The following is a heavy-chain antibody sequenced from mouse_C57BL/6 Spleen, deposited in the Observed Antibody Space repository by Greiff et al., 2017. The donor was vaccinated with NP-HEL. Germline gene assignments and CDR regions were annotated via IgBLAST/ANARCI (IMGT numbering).Heavy chain of an antibody. Sequence: QVHVKQSGAELVKPGASVKMSCKASGYTFTTYPIEWMKQNHGKSLGWIGNFHPYNDDTKYNEKFKGKATLTVEKSSSTFYLELSRLTSDDSAVYDCARGTVYWYFDVWGTGTTVTVSS. V-gene: IGHV1-47*01. D-gene: IGHD3-3*01. CDR3: ARGTVYWYFDV. J-gene: IGHJ1*03. CDR1: GYTFTTYP. CDR2: FHPYNDDT.